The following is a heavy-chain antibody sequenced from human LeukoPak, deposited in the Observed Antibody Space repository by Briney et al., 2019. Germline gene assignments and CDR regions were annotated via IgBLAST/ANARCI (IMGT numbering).Heavy chain of an antibody. CDR2: IRSKANSYAT. CDR1: GFTFSGSA. J-gene: IGHJ4*02. V-gene: IGHV3-73*01. D-gene: IGHD3-22*01. Sequence: GGSLRLSCAASGFTFSGSAMHWVRQASGKGLEWVGRIRSKANSYATAYAASVNGRFTISRDRSKNTAYLQMSSLKTEDTALYYYTSGDYYDSRAYYGSWGKGTLVTVSS. CDR3: TSGDYYDSRAYYGS.